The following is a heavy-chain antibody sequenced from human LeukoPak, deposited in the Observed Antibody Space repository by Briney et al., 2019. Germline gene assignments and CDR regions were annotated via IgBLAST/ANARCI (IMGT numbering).Heavy chain of an antibody. D-gene: IGHD3-22*01. CDR2: INHSGST. J-gene: IGHJ4*02. Sequence: PSETLSLTCAVYGGSFSGYYWSWIRQPPGKGLEWIGEINHSGSTNYNPSLKSRVTISVDTSKNQFSLKLSSVTAADTAVYYCARGWLSGYAYWGQGTLVTVSS. V-gene: IGHV4-34*01. CDR1: GGSFSGYY. CDR3: ARGWLSGYAY.